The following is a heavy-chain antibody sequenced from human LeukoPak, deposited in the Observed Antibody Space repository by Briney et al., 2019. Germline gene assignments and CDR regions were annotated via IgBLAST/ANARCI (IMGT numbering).Heavy chain of an antibody. D-gene: IGHD5-12*01. CDR2: INAGNGNT. Sequence: ASVKVSCKASGYTFTSYAMHWVRQAPGQRLEWMGWINAGNGNTKYSQKFQGRVTITRDTSASTAYMELSSPRSEDTAVYYCARDRRWSGYDYGLNNWWFDPWGQGTLVTVSS. V-gene: IGHV1-3*01. J-gene: IGHJ5*02. CDR1: GYTFTSYA. CDR3: ARDRRWSGYDYGLNNWWFDP.